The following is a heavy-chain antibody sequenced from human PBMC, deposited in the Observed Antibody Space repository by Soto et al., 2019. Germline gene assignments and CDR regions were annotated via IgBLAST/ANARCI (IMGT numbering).Heavy chain of an antibody. CDR1: GYTFTSYG. CDR3: ARDPTYVYYYDSSGYTDY. D-gene: IGHD3-22*01. V-gene: IGHV1-18*01. J-gene: IGHJ4*02. CDR2: ISAYNGNT. Sequence: ASVKVSCKASGYTFTSYGISWVRQAPGQGLEWMGWISAYNGNTNYAQKFQGRVTITSDTSASTAYMELSSLRSEDTAVYYCARDPTYVYYYDSSGYTDYWGQGTLVTVSS.